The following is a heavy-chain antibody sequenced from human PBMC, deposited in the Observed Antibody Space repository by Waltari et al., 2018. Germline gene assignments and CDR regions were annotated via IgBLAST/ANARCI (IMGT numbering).Heavy chain of an antibody. D-gene: IGHD3-10*02. CDR1: GFTFSSYF. CDR2: IKQDGSEK. Sequence: EVQLVESGGGLVQPGGSLRLSGVASGFTFSSYFMSWLRQAPGKGLEWVANIKQDGSEKYYVDSVKGRFTISRDNAENSLSLQMNSLRAEDTAVYYCARYVRPIYYMDVWGKGTTVTVSS. V-gene: IGHV3-7*04. CDR3: ARYVRPIYYMDV. J-gene: IGHJ6*03.